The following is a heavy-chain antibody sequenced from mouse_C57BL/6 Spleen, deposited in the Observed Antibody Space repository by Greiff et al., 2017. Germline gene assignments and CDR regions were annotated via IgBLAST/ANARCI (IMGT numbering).Heavy chain of an antibody. J-gene: IGHJ3*01. Sequence: EVQLVESGPGLVKPSQSLSLTCSVTGYSITSGYYWNWIRQFPGNKLEWMGYISYDGSNNYNPSLKNRISITRDTSKNQFFLKLNSVTTEDTATYYCARDRGLRYPFAYWGQGTLVTVSA. CDR1: GYSITSGYY. CDR2: ISYDGSN. CDR3: ARDRGLRYPFAY. D-gene: IGHD1-1*01. V-gene: IGHV3-6*01.